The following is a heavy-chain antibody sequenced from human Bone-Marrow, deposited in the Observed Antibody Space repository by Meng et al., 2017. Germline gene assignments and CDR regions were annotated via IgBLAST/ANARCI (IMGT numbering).Heavy chain of an antibody. CDR2: ISGYNGNT. Sequence: ASVKVSCKASGYTFTSYGISWLRQAPGQGPEWMGWISGYNGNTKYAQMLQGRATMTTDTSTNTAYMELRNLRSDDTAVYYCARDGNGRDTWSWFDPWGQGILVTVSS. D-gene: IGHD2-8*01. J-gene: IGHJ5*02. V-gene: IGHV1-18*01. CDR1: GYTFTSYG. CDR3: ARDGNGRDTWSWFDP.